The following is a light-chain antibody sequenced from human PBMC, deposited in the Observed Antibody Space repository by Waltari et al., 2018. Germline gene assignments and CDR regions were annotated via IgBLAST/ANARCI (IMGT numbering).Light chain of an antibody. V-gene: IGLV2-14*01. J-gene: IGLJ3*02. CDR1: SSDVGGSNY. CDR2: DVS. Sequence: QSALTQPASVSGSPGQSITISCTGTSSDVGGSNYVSWYQQHPGKAPKPMLYDVSKRPSGVSNRFSGSKSGNTASLTISGLQAEDEADYYCSSYTSSSTWVFGGGTKLTVL. CDR3: SSYTSSSTWV.